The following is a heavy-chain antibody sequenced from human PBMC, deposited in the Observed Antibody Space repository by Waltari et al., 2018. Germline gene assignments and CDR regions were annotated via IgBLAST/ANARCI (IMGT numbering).Heavy chain of an antibody. V-gene: IGHV5-51*01. D-gene: IGHD3-22*01. J-gene: IGHJ3*02. CDR1: GYIFTNYW. Sequence: EVQLVQSGPEVKKPGESLKISCTVSGYIFTNYWLGRGRQMHGKGLEWMAIVYPDDSDTRYSPSFQGQVSITADTSITTAYLQWSSLKASDTAMYYCARLKWPPYYYDSSGYYWTFDMWGQGTMVTVSA. CDR2: VYPDDSDT. CDR3: ARLKWPPYYYDSSGYYWTFDM.